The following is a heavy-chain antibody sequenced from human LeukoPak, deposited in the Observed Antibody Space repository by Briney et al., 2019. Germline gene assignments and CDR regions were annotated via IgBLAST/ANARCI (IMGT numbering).Heavy chain of an antibody. J-gene: IGHJ4*02. CDR2: INPNTGGT. Sequence: ASVKVSCKTSGYIFTNYDINWIRQATGQGLEWMGWINPNTGGTNYAQKFQGRVTMTRDTSISTAYMDLSRLRSDDTAVYYCVQFELDYWGQGTLVTVSS. CDR3: VQFELDY. D-gene: IGHD1-7*01. V-gene: IGHV1-2*02. CDR1: GYIFTNYD.